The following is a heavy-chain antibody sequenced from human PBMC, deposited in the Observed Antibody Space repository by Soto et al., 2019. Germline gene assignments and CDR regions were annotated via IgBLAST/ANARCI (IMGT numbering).Heavy chain of an antibody. CDR3: ARERSYYYSGYFDS. J-gene: IGHJ4*02. D-gene: IGHD3-22*01. V-gene: IGHV4-59*01. CDR2: FFTVAPP. CDR1: GGSMDRSY. Sequence: KASETLSLTCTVSGGSMDRSYWSWVRQSPGRDWSGLAIFFTVAPPTTTPPSRVESPYQLTSKNQFSLQLTSVTAADTGVYFCARERSYYYSGYFDSWGQGTQVTVSS.